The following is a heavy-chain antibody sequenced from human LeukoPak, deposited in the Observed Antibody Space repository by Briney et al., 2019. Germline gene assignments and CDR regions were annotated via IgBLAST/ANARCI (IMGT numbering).Heavy chain of an antibody. CDR2: IYYSGST. CDR3: ARHKPGSYAFDI. CDR1: GGSISSYY. J-gene: IGHJ3*02. V-gene: IGHV4-59*08. D-gene: IGHD3-10*01. Sequence: PSETLSLTCTVSGGSISSYYWSWIRQPPGKGLEWIGYIYYSGSTNYNPSLKSRVTISADTSKNQFSLKLSSVTAADTAVYYCARHKPGSYAFDIWGQGTMVTVSS.